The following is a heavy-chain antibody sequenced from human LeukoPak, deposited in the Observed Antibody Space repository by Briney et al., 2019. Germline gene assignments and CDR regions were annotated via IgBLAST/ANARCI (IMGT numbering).Heavy chain of an antibody. Sequence: SETLSLTCTVSGDSISSYYWSWIRQPPGKGLEWIGEINHSGSTNYNPSLKSRVTISVDTSKNQFSLKLSSVTAADTAVYYCARASTGATTFDYWSQGTLVTVSS. V-gene: IGHV4-34*01. D-gene: IGHD5-12*01. CDR3: ARASTGATTFDY. CDR2: INHSGST. J-gene: IGHJ4*02. CDR1: GDSISSYY.